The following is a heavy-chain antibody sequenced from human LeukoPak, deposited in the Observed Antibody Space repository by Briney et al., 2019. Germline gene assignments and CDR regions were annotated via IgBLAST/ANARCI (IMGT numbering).Heavy chain of an antibody. J-gene: IGHJ4*02. V-gene: IGHV1-24*01. CDR3: ATEIVGYGDVHYFDS. CDR2: SNPEDAET. Sequence: EASVKVFCRVAGYTRTERSMHWVRQAPGQGLEWMGGSNPEDAETIYARSFQGRLTVTEDTSTDTAYMELSSLRSEDTAMYYCATEIVGYGDVHYFDSWGQGTLVTVSS. CDR1: GYTRTERS. D-gene: IGHD4-17*01.